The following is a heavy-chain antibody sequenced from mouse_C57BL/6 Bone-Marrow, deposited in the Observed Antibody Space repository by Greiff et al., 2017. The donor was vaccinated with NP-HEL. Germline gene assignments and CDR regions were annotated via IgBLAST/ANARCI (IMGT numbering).Heavy chain of an antibody. D-gene: IGHD2-12*01. V-gene: IGHV1-55*01. J-gene: IGHJ3*01. Sequence: QVQLQQPGAELVKPGASVKMSCKASGYTFTSYWITWVKQRPGQGLEWIGDIYPGSGSTTYNEKFKSKATLTVDTSSSTAYMQLSSLTSEDSAVYYCAIRRGCYLRAWFAYWGQGTLVTVSA. CDR1: GYTFTSYW. CDR3: AIRRGCYLRAWFAY. CDR2: IYPGSGST.